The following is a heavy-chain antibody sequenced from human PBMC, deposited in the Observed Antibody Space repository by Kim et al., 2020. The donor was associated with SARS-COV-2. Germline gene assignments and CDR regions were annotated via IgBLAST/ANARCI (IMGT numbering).Heavy chain of an antibody. V-gene: IGHV4-61*01. CDR2: IYYSGST. CDR3: AREIVAAAGTGWFDP. Sequence: SETLSLTCTVSGGSVSSGSYYWSWIRQPPGKGLEWIGYIYYSGSTNYNPSLKSRVTISVDTSKNQFSLKLSSVTAADTAVYYCAREIVAAAGTGWFDPWGQGTLVTVSS. J-gene: IGHJ5*02. D-gene: IGHD6-13*01. CDR1: GGSVSSGSYY.